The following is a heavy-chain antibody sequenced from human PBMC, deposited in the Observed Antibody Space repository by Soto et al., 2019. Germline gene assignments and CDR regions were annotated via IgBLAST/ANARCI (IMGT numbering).Heavy chain of an antibody. CDR2: ISASGAST. CDR3: ARGFAEWLLFGYYYMDV. V-gene: IGHV3-23*01. CDR1: GFTFSNFA. Sequence: PGGSLRLSCAASGFTFSNFAMTWVRQAPGKGLEWVSAISASGASTYYADSVKGRFTVSRDNSKNTLYLQINSLRVEDTAVYYCARGFAEWLLFGYYYMDVWGKGTTVTVS. D-gene: IGHD3-3*01. J-gene: IGHJ6*03.